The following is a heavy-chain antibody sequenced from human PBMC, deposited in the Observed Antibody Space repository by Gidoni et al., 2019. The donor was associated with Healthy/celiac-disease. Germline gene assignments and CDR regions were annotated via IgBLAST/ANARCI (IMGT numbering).Heavy chain of an antibody. CDR2: INPSGGST. CDR1: GYTITSYY. V-gene: IGHV1-46*01. D-gene: IGHD4-4*01. Sequence: VQLVQSGAEVKKPGASGKLSCNASGYTITSYYMHWARQAPGQGHEWMGIINPSGGSTSYAQKFQGRVTMTRDTSTSTVYREQSSLRSEDTAVYYCARNHLQEAFDIWGQGTMVTV. J-gene: IGHJ3*02. CDR3: ARNHLQEAFDI.